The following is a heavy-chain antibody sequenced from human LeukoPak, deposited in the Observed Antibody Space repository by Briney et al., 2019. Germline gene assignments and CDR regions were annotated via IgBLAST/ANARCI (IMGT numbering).Heavy chain of an antibody. Sequence: TPSETLSLTCTVSGGSISSSTYYWGWIRQPPGKGLEWIGSIYSSGTTYYNPSLESRVTISVDTSKNQFSLKLSSVTAADTAVYYCARRYGYDTDYWGQGTLVTGSS. CDR2: IYSSGTT. CDR1: GGSISSSTYY. J-gene: IGHJ4*02. CDR3: ARRYGYDTDY. V-gene: IGHV4-39*01. D-gene: IGHD3-22*01.